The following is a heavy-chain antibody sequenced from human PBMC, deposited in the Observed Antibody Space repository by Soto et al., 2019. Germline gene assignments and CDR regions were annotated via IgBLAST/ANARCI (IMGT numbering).Heavy chain of an antibody. CDR2: ISGSGGGT. CDR3: AKVGWDTMTTVTRGYFQH. D-gene: IGHD4-17*01. J-gene: IGHJ1*01. Sequence: EVQLLESGGGLVQPGGSLRLSCAASGFTFSNYVMNWVRQAPGKGLAWVSTISGSGGGTYYADSVKGRFTISSDNSKNTLYLQMNSLRADDTAVYYCAKVGWDTMTTVTRGYFQHWGQGTLVTVSS. CDR1: GFTFSNYV. V-gene: IGHV3-23*01.